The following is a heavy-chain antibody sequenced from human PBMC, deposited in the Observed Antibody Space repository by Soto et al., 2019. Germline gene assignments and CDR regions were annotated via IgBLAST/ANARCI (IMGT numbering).Heavy chain of an antibody. J-gene: IGHJ3*02. CDR2: IYYSGST. D-gene: IGHD3-10*01. CDR1: GGSISSYY. V-gene: IGHV4-59*01. Sequence: SETLSLTCTVSGGSISSYYWSWIRQPPGKGLEWIGYIYYSGSTNYNPSLKSRVTISVDTSKNQFSLKLSSVTAADTALYYCARDSRQEYYYGSGSYYIDAFDIWGQGTMVTVSS. CDR3: ARDSRQEYYYGSGSYYIDAFDI.